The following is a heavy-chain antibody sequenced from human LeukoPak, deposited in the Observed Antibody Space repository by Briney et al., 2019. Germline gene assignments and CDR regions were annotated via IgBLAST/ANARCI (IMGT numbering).Heavy chain of an antibody. CDR2: ISGRGGST. CDR3: AKDLTTVTPRYGMDV. CDR1: GFTFSSYA. Sequence: PGGSLRLSCAASGFTFSSYAMSWVRQAPGKGLEWVSGISGRGGSTYYADSVKGRFTISRDNSKNTLYLQMNSLRAEDTAVYYCAKDLTTVTPRYGMDVWGQGTTVTVSS. D-gene: IGHD4-17*01. V-gene: IGHV3-23*01. J-gene: IGHJ6*02.